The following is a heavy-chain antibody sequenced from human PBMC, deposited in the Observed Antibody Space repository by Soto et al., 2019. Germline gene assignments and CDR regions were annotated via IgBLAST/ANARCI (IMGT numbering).Heavy chain of an antibody. D-gene: IGHD3-10*01. CDR3: ARAMYYYGSGSYPNYYYYGMDV. J-gene: IGHJ6*02. CDR2: INHSGST. Sequence: SETLSLTCAVYGGSFSGYYCSWIRQPPGKGLEWIGEINHSGSTNYNPSLKSRVTISVDTSKNQFSLKLSSVTAADTAVYYCARAMYYYGSGSYPNYYYYGMDVWGQGTTVTVSS. V-gene: IGHV4-34*01. CDR1: GGSFSGYY.